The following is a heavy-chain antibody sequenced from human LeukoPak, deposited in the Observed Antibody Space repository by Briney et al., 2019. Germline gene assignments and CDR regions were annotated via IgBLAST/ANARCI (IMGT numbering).Heavy chain of an antibody. D-gene: IGHD3-3*01. V-gene: IGHV1-69*13. Sequence: ASVKVSCKASGGTFSSYAISWLRQAPGQGLEWMGGIIPIFGTANYAQKFQGRVTITADESTSTAYMELSSLRSEDTAVYYCATRLDDFWSKNSATEYYYYMDVWGKGTTVTVSS. J-gene: IGHJ6*03. CDR3: ATRLDDFWSKNSATEYYYYMDV. CDR1: GGTFSSYA. CDR2: IIPIFGTA.